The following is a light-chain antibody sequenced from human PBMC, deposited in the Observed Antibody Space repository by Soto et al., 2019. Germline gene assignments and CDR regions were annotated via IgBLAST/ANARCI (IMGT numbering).Light chain of an antibody. J-gene: IGLJ2*01. CDR3: LLSYSGASVYSAASVV. Sequence: QAVVTQEPSLTVSPGGTVTLTCGSSTGAVTSGHYPYWFQQKPGQAPRTLIYDTSNKHSWTPARFSGSLLGGKAALTLSGAQPEDEAEYYCLLSYSGASVYSAASVVFGGGTKLTVL. V-gene: IGLV7-46*01. CDR1: TGAVTSGHY. CDR2: DTS.